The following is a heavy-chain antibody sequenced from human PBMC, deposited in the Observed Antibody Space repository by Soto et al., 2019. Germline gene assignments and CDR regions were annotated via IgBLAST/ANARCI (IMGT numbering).Heavy chain of an antibody. Sequence: GASVKVSCKASGGTFSSYAISWVRQAPGQGLEWMGGIIPIFGTANYAQKFQGRVTITADESTSTAYMELSSLRSEDTAAYYCARGIDYYDSSGYYLAGRFDYWGQGTLVTVSS. CDR2: IIPIFGTA. D-gene: IGHD3-22*01. V-gene: IGHV1-69*13. J-gene: IGHJ4*02. CDR3: ARGIDYYDSSGYYLAGRFDY. CDR1: GGTFSSYA.